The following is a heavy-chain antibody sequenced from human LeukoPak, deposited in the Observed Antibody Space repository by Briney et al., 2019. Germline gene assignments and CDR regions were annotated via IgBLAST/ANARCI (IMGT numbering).Heavy chain of an antibody. CDR2: IGWNSGSI. Sequence: SLRLSCAASGFTFDDYAMHWVRQAPGKGLEWVSGIGWNSGSIGYADSVKGRFTISRDNAKNSLYLQMNSLRAEDMALYYCAKGYCSSTSCYADYWGQGTLVTVSS. CDR1: GFTFDDYA. D-gene: IGHD2-2*01. CDR3: AKGYCSSTSCYADY. V-gene: IGHV3-9*03. J-gene: IGHJ4*02.